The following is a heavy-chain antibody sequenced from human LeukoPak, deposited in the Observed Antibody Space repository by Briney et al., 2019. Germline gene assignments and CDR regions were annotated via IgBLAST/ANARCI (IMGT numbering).Heavy chain of an antibody. D-gene: IGHD3-22*01. V-gene: IGHV5-51*01. CDR3: ARQRSYYDSSGYYYAFDI. Sequence: GESLKISCKGSGYSFTSYWIGWVRQLPGKGLEWMGIIYPGDSDTRYSPSFQGQVTISADKSISTAYLQWSSLKASDTAMYYCARQRSYYDSSGYYYAFDIWGQGTMVTVSS. CDR1: GYSFTSYW. J-gene: IGHJ3*02. CDR2: IYPGDSDT.